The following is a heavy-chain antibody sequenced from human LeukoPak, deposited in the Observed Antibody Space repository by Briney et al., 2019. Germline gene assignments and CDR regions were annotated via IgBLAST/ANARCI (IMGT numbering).Heavy chain of an antibody. CDR2: INPNSGGT. J-gene: IGHJ6*02. CDR3: ARVWERYYYYGMDV. Sequence: ASVKVSCKASGYTFTGYYMHWVRQAPGQGLEWMGWINPNSGGTNYAQKFQGRVTMTRDTSISTAYMELSRLRSDDMAVYYCARVWERYYYYGMDVWGQGTTVTVSS. D-gene: IGHD1-26*01. CDR1: GYTFTGYY. V-gene: IGHV1-2*02.